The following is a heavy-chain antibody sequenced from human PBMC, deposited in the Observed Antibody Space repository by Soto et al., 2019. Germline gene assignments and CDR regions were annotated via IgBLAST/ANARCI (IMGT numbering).Heavy chain of an antibody. J-gene: IGHJ6*02. Sequence: QVQLQESGPGLVKSSETLSLICFVSGEALGSGQSYWNWIRQAPGKGLEWIGQTFVTGATNYSASLKSRVPLSVDTSKSQISLTRTSVTAADSATYFCARGRSDSAGSSFGRRMDVWGQGTTVTVSS. V-gene: IGHV4-61*01. CDR2: TFVTGAT. CDR1: GEALGSGQSY. D-gene: IGHD3-10*01. CDR3: ARGRSDSAGSSFGRRMDV.